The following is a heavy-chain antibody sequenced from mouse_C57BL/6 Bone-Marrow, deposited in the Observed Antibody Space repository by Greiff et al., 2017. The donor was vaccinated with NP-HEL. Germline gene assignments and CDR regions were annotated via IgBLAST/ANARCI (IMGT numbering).Heavy chain of an antibody. J-gene: IGHJ3*01. Sequence: QVQLQQPGAELVRPGSSVKLSCKASGYTFTSYWMDWVKQRPGQGLEWIGNIYPSDSETHYNQKFKDKATLTVEKSSSTAYMQLSSLTSEDSAVYYCARVDSSGYVWFAYWGQGTLVTVSA. CDR1: GYTFTSYW. CDR2: IYPSDSET. D-gene: IGHD3-2*02. CDR3: ARVDSSGYVWFAY. V-gene: IGHV1-61*01.